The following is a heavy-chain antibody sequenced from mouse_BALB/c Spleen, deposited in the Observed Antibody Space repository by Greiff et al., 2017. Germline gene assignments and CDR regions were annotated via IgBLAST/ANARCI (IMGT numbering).Heavy chain of an antibody. CDR3: ASSLAY. J-gene: IGHJ3*01. V-gene: IGHV1S81*02. CDR1: GYTFTSYW. Sequence: VQLQQPGAELVKPGASVKLSCKASGYTFTSYWMHWVKQRPGQGLEWIGEINPSNGRTNYNEKFKSKATLTVDQSSSTAYMQLSSLTSEDSAVYSCASSLAYWGQGTLVTVSA. CDR2: INPSNGRT.